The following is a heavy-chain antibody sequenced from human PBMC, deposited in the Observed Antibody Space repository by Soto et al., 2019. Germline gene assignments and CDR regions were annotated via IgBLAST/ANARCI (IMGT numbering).Heavy chain of an antibody. Sequence: PGGSLRLSXAASGFTVSSNYMSWVRQAPGKGLEWVSVIYSGGSTYYADSVKGRFTISRDNSKNTLYLQMNSLRAEDTAVYYCATRRLELWSEEYYFDYWGQGTLVTVSS. CDR3: ATRRLELWSEEYYFDY. V-gene: IGHV3-53*01. CDR2: IYSGGST. CDR1: GFTVSSNY. D-gene: IGHD5-18*01. J-gene: IGHJ4*02.